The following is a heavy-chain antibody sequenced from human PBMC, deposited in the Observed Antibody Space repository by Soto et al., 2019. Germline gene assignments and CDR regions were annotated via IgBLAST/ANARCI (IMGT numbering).Heavy chain of an antibody. CDR1: GFTFSSYG. V-gene: IGHV3-33*01. J-gene: IGHJ5*02. D-gene: IGHD3-22*01. CDR2: IWYDGSNK. Sequence: GGSLRLSCAASGFTFSSYGMHWVRQAPGKGLEWVAVIWYDGSNKYYADSVKGRFTISRDNSKNTLYLQMNSLRAEDTAVYYCARDGGYDRSGSPQWGWFDPWGQGTLVTVS. CDR3: ARDGGYDRSGSPQWGWFDP.